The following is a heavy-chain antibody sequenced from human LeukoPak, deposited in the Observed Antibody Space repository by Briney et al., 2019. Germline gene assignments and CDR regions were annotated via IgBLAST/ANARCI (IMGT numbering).Heavy chain of an antibody. J-gene: IGHJ4*02. V-gene: IGHV4-61*02. CDR3: ARGIVGATAPDY. Sequence: SQTLSLTCTVSGGSISSGSYYWRWIRQPGGKGLEWIGRIYTSGSTNYNPSLKSRFTISVDTFKNQFSLKLSSVTAANTALYYCARGIVGATAPDYWGQGALVIVSS. CDR2: IYTSGST. CDR1: GGSISSGSYY. D-gene: IGHD1-26*01.